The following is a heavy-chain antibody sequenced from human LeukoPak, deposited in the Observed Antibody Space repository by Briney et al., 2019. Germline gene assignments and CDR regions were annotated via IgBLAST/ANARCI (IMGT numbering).Heavy chain of an antibody. J-gene: IGHJ6*02. CDR3: AKGTGVLTARIYGMDV. D-gene: IGHD2-21*02. Sequence: GGSLRLSCAASGFTFNNYGMHWVRQAPGKGLERVAVISYDGNIQYYADSVQGRFTISRGDSKNTLYLQMNSLKPEDTAVYYCAKGTGVLTARIYGMDVWGQGTTVTVSS. V-gene: IGHV3-30*18. CDR2: ISYDGNIQ. CDR1: GFTFNNYG.